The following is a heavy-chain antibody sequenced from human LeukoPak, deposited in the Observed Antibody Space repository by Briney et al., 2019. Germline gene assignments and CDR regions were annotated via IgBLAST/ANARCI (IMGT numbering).Heavy chain of an antibody. V-gene: IGHV3-9*01. CDR2: ISYNSGGR. CDR3: AKDSIGEASGGMDV. Sequence: PGGPLRLSCAASGFAFNNFAMHWVRRAPGKGLEWVSGISYNSGGRGYADSVKGRFTISRDNAKNSLYLQMNSLRSEDTALYYCAKDSIGEASGGMDVWGQGTTVTVSS. CDR1: GFAFNNFA. D-gene: IGHD3-10*01. J-gene: IGHJ6*02.